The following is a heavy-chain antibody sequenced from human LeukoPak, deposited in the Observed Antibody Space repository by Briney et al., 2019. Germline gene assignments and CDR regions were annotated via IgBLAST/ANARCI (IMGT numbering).Heavy chain of an antibody. J-gene: IGHJ4*02. Sequence: PSETLSLTCAVSGGSISSSNWWSWVRQPPGKGLEWIGEIYHSGSTNYNPSLKSRVPISVDKPKNQFSLKLSSVTAADTAVYYCAGETTVTTFHYWGQGTLVTVSS. V-gene: IGHV4-4*02. D-gene: IGHD4-17*01. CDR3: AGETTVTTFHY. CDR2: IYHSGST. CDR1: GGSISSSNW.